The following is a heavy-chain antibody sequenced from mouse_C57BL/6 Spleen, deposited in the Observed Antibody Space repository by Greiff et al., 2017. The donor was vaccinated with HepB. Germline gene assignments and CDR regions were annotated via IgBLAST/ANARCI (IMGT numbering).Heavy chain of an antibody. CDR1: GFTFSDYG. CDR2: ISSGSSTI. V-gene: IGHV5-17*01. J-gene: IGHJ1*03. D-gene: IGHD1-1*01. Sequence: EVKVVESGGGLVKPGGSLKLSCAASGFTFSDYGMHWVRQAPEKGLEWVAYISSGSSTIYYADTVKGRFTISRDNAKNTLFLQMTSLRSEDTAMYYCARKVLRDWYFDVWGTGTTVTVSS. CDR3: ARKVLRDWYFDV.